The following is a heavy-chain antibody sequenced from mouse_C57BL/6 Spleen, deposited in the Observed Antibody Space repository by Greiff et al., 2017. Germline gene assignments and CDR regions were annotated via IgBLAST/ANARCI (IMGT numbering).Heavy chain of an antibody. CDR3: ARYGNLYYFDY. D-gene: IGHD2-10*02. CDR1: GFTFSSYT. Sequence: EVKVVESGGGLVKPGGSLKLSCAASGFTFSSYTMSWVRQTPEKRLEWVATISGGGGNTYYPDSVKGRFTISRDNAKNTLYLQMSSLRSEDTALYYCARYGNLYYFDYWGQGTTLTVSS. V-gene: IGHV5-9*01. CDR2: ISGGGGNT. J-gene: IGHJ2*01.